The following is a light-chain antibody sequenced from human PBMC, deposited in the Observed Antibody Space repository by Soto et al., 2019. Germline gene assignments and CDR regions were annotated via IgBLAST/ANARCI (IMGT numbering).Light chain of an antibody. V-gene: IGLV7-43*01. CDR2: NTN. CDR3: LLYFGTAQVI. J-gene: IGLJ2*01. Sequence: QAVVTQEPSLTVSPGGTVTLTCASSTGPVTRDVYPNWFQQKPGHEPRPLLYNTNDRHSWTPARFSGSLLGGKAALTLSGVRPEGAAEDYCLLYFGTAQVIFGGGTKVTVL. CDR1: TGPVTRDVY.